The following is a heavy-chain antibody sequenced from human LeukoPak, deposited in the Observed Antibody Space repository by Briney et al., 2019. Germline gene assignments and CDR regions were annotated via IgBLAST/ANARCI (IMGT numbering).Heavy chain of an antibody. CDR1: GFTFSNYW. CDR3: ARDYVSGSFGP. CDR2: INSDGINT. J-gene: IGHJ5*02. D-gene: IGHD3-10*01. Sequence: PGGSLRLSCAASGFTFSNYWMHWVRQAPGKGLVWVSRINSDGINTSYAESVKGRFTISRDNAKNTVYLQMNSLRAEDTAVYYCARDYVSGSFGPWGQGTLVTVSS. V-gene: IGHV3-74*01.